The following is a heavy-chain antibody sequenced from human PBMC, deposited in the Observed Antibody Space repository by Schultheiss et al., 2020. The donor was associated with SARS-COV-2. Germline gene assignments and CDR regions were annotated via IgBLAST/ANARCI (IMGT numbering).Heavy chain of an antibody. CDR3: AKDGAYDFWSGPYYYYYMDV. V-gene: IGHV3-23*01. Sequence: GGSLRLSCAASGFTFSSYAMSWVRQAPGKGLEWVSAISGSGGSTYYADSVKGRFTISRDNSKNTLYLQMNSLRAEDTAVYYCAKDGAYDFWSGPYYYYYMDVWGKGTTVTVSS. CDR2: ISGSGGST. D-gene: IGHD3-3*01. CDR1: GFTFSSYA. J-gene: IGHJ6*03.